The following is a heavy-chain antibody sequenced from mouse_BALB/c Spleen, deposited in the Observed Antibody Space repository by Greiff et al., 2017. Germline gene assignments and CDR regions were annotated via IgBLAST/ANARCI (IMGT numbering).Heavy chain of an antibody. CDR3: TRMTTVVAWYFDV. J-gene: IGHJ1*01. CDR2: IYPSDSYT. Sequence: QVQLQQPGAELVRPGASVKLSCKASGYTFTSYWINWVKQRPGQGLEWIGNIYPSDSYTNYNQKFKDKATLTVDKSSSTAYMQLSSPTSEDSAVYYCTRMTTVVAWYFDVGGAGTTVTVSS. V-gene: IGHV1-69*02. CDR1: GYTFTSYW. D-gene: IGHD1-1*01.